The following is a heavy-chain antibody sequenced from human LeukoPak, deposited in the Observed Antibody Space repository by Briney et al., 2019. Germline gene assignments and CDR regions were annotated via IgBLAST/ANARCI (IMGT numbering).Heavy chain of an antibody. V-gene: IGHV3-30*18. CDR3: AKGFELLWFGELFDY. CDR2: ISYDGSNK. D-gene: IGHD3-10*01. Sequence: GRSLRLSCAASGFTFSSYGMHWVRQASGKGLEWVAVISYDGSNKYHADSVKGRFTISRDNSKNTLYLQMNSLRAEGTAVYYCAKGFELLWFGELFDYWGQGTLVTVSS. CDR1: GFTFSSYG. J-gene: IGHJ4*02.